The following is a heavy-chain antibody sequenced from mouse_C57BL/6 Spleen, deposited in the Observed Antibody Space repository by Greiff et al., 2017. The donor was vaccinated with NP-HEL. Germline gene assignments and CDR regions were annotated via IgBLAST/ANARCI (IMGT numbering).Heavy chain of an antibody. CDR1: GFSFHTYA. CDR3: VSRRSDCYGSSYWYFDV. V-gene: IGHV10-1*01. D-gene: IGHD1-1*01. J-gene: IGHJ1*03. CDR2: IRSKSNNYAT. Sequence: GGGLVQPKGSLKLSCAASGFSFHTYAMNWVRQAPGQGLEWVARIRSKSNNYATYYADSVKARFTISRDDSESMLYLQMNNLTTEDTAMYYCVSRRSDCYGSSYWYFDVWGTGTTVTVSS.